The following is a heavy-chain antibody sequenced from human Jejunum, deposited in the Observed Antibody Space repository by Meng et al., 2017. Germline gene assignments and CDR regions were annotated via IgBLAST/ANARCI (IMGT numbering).Heavy chain of an antibody. V-gene: IGHV4-34*01. CDR3: AKQGGHMADY. D-gene: IGHD5-24*01. CDR2: NQHRGST. Sequence: VPQPHWGPGLVKPSETWPRHCGVYVPSLGPYDRTWVRQPPGKGLEWIAENQHRGSTKYNPSLKSRLRISVDTSKNQFSLRLNSVTAADTAVYYCAKQGGHMADYWGQGTLVTVSS. J-gene: IGHJ4*02. CDR1: VPSLGPYD.